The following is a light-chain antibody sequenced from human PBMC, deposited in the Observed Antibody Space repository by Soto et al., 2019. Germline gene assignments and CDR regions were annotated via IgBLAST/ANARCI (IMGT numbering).Light chain of an antibody. CDR3: HQRYTWPLT. V-gene: IGKV3-11*01. J-gene: IGKJ4*01. CDR2: DAS. Sequence: EIVLTQSPATRSWSPGERATLSCRASQSVSNFLAWYQQKPGQAPRLLISDASNRATGIPARFSGSGSGTDFTLTISSLEPEDFAVYYCHQRYTWPLTFGGGTKVDIK. CDR1: QSVSNF.